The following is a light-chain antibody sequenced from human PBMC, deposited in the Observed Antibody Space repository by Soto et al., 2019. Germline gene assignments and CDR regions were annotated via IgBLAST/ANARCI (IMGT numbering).Light chain of an antibody. V-gene: IGKV1-5*01. Sequence: DLQMTQSPSTLSESLGDRVTITCRASQSISDRLAWYQHKPGEAPKVLIFDASRLEAGVPSRFSGSGSGTEFSLTISSLQPDDLGTYYCQHYGYVWTFGQGTKVDIK. J-gene: IGKJ1*01. CDR1: QSISDR. CDR3: QHYGYVWT. CDR2: DAS.